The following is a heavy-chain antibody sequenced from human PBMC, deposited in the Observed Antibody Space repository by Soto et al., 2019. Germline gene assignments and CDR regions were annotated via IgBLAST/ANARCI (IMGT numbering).Heavy chain of an antibody. J-gene: IGHJ4*02. D-gene: IGHD4-4*01. CDR2: ISGSGNYT. Sequence: SLRLSCAASGFTFSSYSMNWVRQAPGKGLEWVSSISGSGNYTHYADFLRGRFTISRDNAKTSLYLQMNSLRAEDTAVYYCAREGINNYNEYYFDSWGQGTVVTVSS. CDR1: GFTFSSYS. CDR3: AREGINNYNEYYFDS. V-gene: IGHV3-21*01.